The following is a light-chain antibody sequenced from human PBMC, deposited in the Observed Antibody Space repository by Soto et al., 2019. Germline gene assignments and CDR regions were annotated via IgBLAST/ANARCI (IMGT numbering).Light chain of an antibody. Sequence: IVLTQSPGTLSLSPWERATLSCRASQGVSSNYLAWYQQKSGQAPRLLLYGTSSRATGIPERFSGSGSGTDFTLTISRLEPEDFAVYYCQHYGSSRTFGQGTKVDIK. CDR3: QHYGSSRT. CDR1: QGVSSNY. CDR2: GTS. J-gene: IGKJ1*01. V-gene: IGKV3-20*01.